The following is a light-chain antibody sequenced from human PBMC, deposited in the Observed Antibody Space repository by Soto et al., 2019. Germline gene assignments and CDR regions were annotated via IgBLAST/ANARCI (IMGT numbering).Light chain of an antibody. CDR1: QSVSSSY. V-gene: IGKV3-20*01. Sequence: EIVLTQSPGTLSLSPGERATLSCRASQSVSSSYLAWYQQKPVQAPRLLIYGASSRATGIPDRFSGSGSGTDFTLTISRLEPEDFAVYYCQQYGSSCRAFGGGTKVEIK. J-gene: IGKJ4*02. CDR3: QQYGSSCRA. CDR2: GAS.